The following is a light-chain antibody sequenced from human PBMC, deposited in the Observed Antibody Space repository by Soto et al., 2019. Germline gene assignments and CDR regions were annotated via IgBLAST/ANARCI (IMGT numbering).Light chain of an antibody. J-gene: IGKJ1*01. Sequence: DVQMTQSPSSLSASVGDRVTIACRASQTVSKFVNWYQQKPGKVPDLLIYSASTLYSGVPSRFSGSGSGTEFTLTISTLQPEDFATYYCQQTYSLPRTFAQGTKVE. CDR2: SAS. CDR3: QQTYSLPRT. CDR1: QTVSKF. V-gene: IGKV1-39*01.